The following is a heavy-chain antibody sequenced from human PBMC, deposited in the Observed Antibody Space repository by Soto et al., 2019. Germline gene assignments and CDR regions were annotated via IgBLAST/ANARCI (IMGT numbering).Heavy chain of an antibody. J-gene: IGHJ5*02. CDR3: AKGKVEWLLSSWFDP. D-gene: IGHD3-3*01. CDR2: ISWNSGSI. Sequence: EVQLVESGGGLVQPGRSLRLSCAASGFTFDDYAMHWVRQAPGKGLEWVSGISWNSGSIGYADSVKGRFTISRDNAKNSLYLQMNSLRAEDTALYYCAKGKVEWLLSSWFDPWGQGTLVTVSS. CDR1: GFTFDDYA. V-gene: IGHV3-9*01.